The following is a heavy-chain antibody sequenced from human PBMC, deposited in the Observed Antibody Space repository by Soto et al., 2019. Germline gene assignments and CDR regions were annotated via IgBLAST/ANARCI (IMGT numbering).Heavy chain of an antibody. CDR3: AGGSGGGSGGVDY. V-gene: IGHV4-4*01. CDR2: LYHSGRT. Sequence: QVQLQESGPGLVKPSGTLSLTCAVSGGSISSSNWWSWVRQPPGKGLEWIGELYHSGRTNYNPSLMIRVTISGDKSKPECCGRLSSVTTADPAVYWCAGGSGGGSGGVDYGGKGTLVTVSS. J-gene: IGHJ4*02. D-gene: IGHD3-10*01. CDR1: GGSISSSNW.